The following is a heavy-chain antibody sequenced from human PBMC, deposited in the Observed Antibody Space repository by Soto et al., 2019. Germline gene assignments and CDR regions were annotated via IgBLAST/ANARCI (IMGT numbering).Heavy chain of an antibody. Sequence: LVNPTQTLTVTCTISVFSLTSNGKCVSWIRQPPGKALEWLARIDWDDDKFYSTSLKTRLTISKDTSKNQVVLTMTNMDPVDTATYYCARMISGTTGFDPWGQGTLVTVSS. CDR3: ARMISGTTGFDP. D-gene: IGHD1-7*01. J-gene: IGHJ5*02. CDR1: VFSLTSNGKC. CDR2: IDWDDDK. V-gene: IGHV2-70*17.